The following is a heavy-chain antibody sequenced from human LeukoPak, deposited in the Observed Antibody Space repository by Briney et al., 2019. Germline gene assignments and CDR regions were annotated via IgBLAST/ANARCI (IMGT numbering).Heavy chain of an antibody. D-gene: IGHD5-18*01. CDR2: ISSSSSTI. CDR3: ARDSVADTAMAYYFDY. Sequence: GGPLSLSCAASGFPLSSSEMNWVRQAPGKGLEWVSYISSSSSTIYYADTVKGRFTISRDNAKNSLYLQMNSLRAEDTAVYYCARDSVADTAMAYYFDYWGQGTLVTVSS. CDR1: GFPLSSSE. V-gene: IGHV3-48*01. J-gene: IGHJ4*02.